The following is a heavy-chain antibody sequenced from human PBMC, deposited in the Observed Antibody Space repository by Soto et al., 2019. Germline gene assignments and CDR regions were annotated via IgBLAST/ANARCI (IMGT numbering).Heavy chain of an antibody. Sequence: SETLSLTNTVSGGSISSSSYYWGWIRQHPGKGLEWIGSIYYSGSTYYNPSLKSRVTISVDTSKNQFSMKLSSVTAADTAVYYCASLRCRVVFVAAAPLFDYWGQGTLVTVSS. CDR3: ASLRCRVVFVAAAPLFDY. V-gene: IGHV4-39*01. CDR1: GGSISSSSYY. J-gene: IGHJ4*02. D-gene: IGHD2-15*01. CDR2: IYYSGST.